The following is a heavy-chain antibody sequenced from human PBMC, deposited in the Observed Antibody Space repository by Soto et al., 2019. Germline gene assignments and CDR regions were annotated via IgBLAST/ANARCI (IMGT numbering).Heavy chain of an antibody. Sequence: GASVKVSCKASGYSIVNFGFSWVRQAPGQGLEWMGWISGSSGETRYAQKLQGRVTMTTDTSTSTAYMELRSLNSDDTAVYYCARDFFSSSSSHYFGIWGQGTLVTVSS. CDR3: ARDFFSSSSSHYFGI. CDR1: GYSIVNFG. D-gene: IGHD6-6*01. V-gene: IGHV1-18*01. CDR2: ISGSSGET. J-gene: IGHJ4*02.